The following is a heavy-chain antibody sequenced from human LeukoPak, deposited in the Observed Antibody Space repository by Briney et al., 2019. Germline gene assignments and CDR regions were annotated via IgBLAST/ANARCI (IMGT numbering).Heavy chain of an antibody. CDR1: GFTFSSYW. J-gene: IGHJ4*02. V-gene: IGHV3-7*03. CDR2: IKQDGSEK. Sequence: GGSLRLSCAASGFTFSSYWMSWVRQAPGKGLEWVANIKQDGSEKYYVDSVEGRFTISRDNSKNTLYLQMKSLRPEDTAIYYCASASPANDYWGQGTLVTVSS. CDR3: ASASPANDY.